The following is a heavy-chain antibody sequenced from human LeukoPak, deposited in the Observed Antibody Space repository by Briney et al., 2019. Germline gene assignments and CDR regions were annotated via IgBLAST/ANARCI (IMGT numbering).Heavy chain of an antibody. CDR3: AREVDFWSPIDH. CDR1: GFAFSSYW. Sequence: GGSLRLSCAASGFAFSSYWMHWVRQAPGKGLVWVSRIHSDGNSTTYADSVKGRFTISRDNAKNSLYLQMNSLRAEDTAFYYCAREVDFWSPIDHWGQGTLVTVSS. D-gene: IGHD3-3*01. V-gene: IGHV3-74*01. J-gene: IGHJ4*02. CDR2: IHSDGNST.